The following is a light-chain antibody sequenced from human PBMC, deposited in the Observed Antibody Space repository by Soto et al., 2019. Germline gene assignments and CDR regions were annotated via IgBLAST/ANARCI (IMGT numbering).Light chain of an antibody. Sequence: DSLLTQSPFTLSLRPLEIATLYCQPSQIVSNNYLAWYQQKPGQAPRLLIYGASNRATGVPFRFSGSGSGTDFTLTVSSLEPEDFAVYYCQQRLLWPQTVGQGTKVDI. V-gene: IGKV3-11*01. CDR3: QQRLLWPQT. CDR2: GAS. J-gene: IGKJ1*01. CDR1: QIVSNNY.